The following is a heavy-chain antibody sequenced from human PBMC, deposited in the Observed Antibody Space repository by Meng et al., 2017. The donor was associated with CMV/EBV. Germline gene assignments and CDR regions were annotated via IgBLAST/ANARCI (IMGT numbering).Heavy chain of an antibody. D-gene: IGHD6-6*01. J-gene: IGHJ4*02. Sequence: SETLSLTCTVSGGSISSSSYYWGWIRQPPGKGREGIGSIYYSGSTYYADSVKGRFTISRDNSKNTLYLQMNSLRAEDTAVYYCATDSPISRWSQLVFDYWGQGTLVTVSS. CDR2: IYYSGST. CDR3: ATDSPISRWSQLVFDY. V-gene: IGHV4-39*07. CDR1: GGSISSSSYY.